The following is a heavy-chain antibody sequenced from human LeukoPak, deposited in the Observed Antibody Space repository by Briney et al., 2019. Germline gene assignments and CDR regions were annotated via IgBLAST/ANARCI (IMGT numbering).Heavy chain of an antibody. Sequence: KSGGSLRLSCAASGFTFSSYSMNWVRQAPGKGLEWVSSISSSSSYIYYAGSVKGRFTISRDNAKNSLYLQMNSLRAEDTAVYYCVRDNPRQQGFAYWGQGTLVTVSS. CDR2: ISSSSSYI. J-gene: IGHJ4*02. D-gene: IGHD6-13*01. CDR1: GFTFSSYS. CDR3: VRDNPRQQGFAY. V-gene: IGHV3-21*04.